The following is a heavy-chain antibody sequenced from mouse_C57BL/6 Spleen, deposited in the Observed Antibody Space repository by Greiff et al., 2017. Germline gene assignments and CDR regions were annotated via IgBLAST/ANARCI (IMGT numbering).Heavy chain of an antibody. CDR1: GFSLTSYG. CDR3: ARHGIYYGSSHWYFDV. D-gene: IGHD1-1*01. J-gene: IGHJ1*03. V-gene: IGHV2-6-1*01. CDR2: IWSDGST. Sequence: VHLVESGPGLVAPSQSLSITCTVSGFSLTSYGVHWVRQPPGQGLEWLVVIWSDGSTTYTSALKSRLSISKDNSKSQVFLKMNSLQTDDTAMYYCARHGIYYGSSHWYFDVWGTGTTVTVSS.